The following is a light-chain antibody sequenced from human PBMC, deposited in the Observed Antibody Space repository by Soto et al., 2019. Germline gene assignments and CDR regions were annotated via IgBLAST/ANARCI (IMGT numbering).Light chain of an antibody. Sequence: GDRVTITCRASQTISTWMAWYQQKPGKAPKLLVYDASTLQSGVASRFSGSGSGTEFTLTISRLEPEDFAVYYCQQYGSSWTFGQGTKVDIK. CDR2: DAS. V-gene: IGKV1-5*01. CDR3: QQYGSSWT. J-gene: IGKJ1*01. CDR1: QTISTW.